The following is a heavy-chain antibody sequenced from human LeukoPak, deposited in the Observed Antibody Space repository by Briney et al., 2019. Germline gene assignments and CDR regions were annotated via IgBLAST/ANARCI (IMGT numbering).Heavy chain of an antibody. Sequence: ASVKVSCKASGYTFTGYYMHWVRQAPGQGLEWMGWINPNSGGTNYAQKFQDRVTMTRDTSISTAYMELSRLRSDDTAVYYCARDKGSGYYSLYYFDYWGQGTLVTVSS. D-gene: IGHD3-22*01. J-gene: IGHJ4*02. CDR3: ARDKGSGYYSLYYFDY. CDR1: GYTFTGYY. CDR2: INPNSGGT. V-gene: IGHV1-2*02.